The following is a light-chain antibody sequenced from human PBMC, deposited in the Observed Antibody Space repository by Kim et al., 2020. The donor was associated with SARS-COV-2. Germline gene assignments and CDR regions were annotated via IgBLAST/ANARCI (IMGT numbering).Light chain of an antibody. CDR2: GAS. Sequence: EIVLTQSPVTLSLSPGERATLSCRASQSGDSNYLAWYQQKPGQAPRLLIYGASSRATGIPDRFSGSGSGTDFTLTISRLEPEDSAVYYCQQFGDSPYMYTSGQGTKLEI. V-gene: IGKV3-20*01. CDR3: QQFGDSPYMYT. CDR1: QSGDSNY. J-gene: IGKJ2*01.